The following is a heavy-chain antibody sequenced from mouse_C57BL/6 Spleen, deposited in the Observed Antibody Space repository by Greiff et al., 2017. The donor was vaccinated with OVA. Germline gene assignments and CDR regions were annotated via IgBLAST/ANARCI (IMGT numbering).Heavy chain of an antibody. D-gene: IGHD3-2*02. CDR2: IYPGDGDT. V-gene: IGHV1-82*01. CDR3: ARSTAQATSYAMDY. CDR1: GYAFSSSW. Sequence: QVQLQQSGPELVKPGASVKISCKASGYAFSSSWMNWVKQRPGKGLEWIGRIYPGDGDTNYNGKFKGKATLTADKSSSTAYMQLSSLTSEDSAVYFCARSTAQATSYAMDYWGQGTSVTVSS. J-gene: IGHJ4*01.